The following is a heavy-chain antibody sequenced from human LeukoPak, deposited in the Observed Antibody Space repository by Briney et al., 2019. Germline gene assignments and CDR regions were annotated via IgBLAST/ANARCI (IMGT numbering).Heavy chain of an antibody. CDR3: ARDRITIFGVARYNWFDP. J-gene: IGHJ5*02. Sequence: ASVKVSCKASGGTFISYAISWVRQAPGQGLEWMGGIIPIFGTANYEQKFQGRVTITADESTSTAYMELSRLRSEDTAVYYCARDRITIFGVARYNWFDPWGQGTLVTVSS. CDR1: GGTFISYA. V-gene: IGHV1-69*13. D-gene: IGHD3-3*01. CDR2: IIPIFGTA.